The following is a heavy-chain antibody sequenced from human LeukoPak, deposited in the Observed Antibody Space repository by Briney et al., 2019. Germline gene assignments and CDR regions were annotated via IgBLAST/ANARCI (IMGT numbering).Heavy chain of an antibody. CDR1: GFTFDDYA. J-gene: IGHJ4*02. V-gene: IGHV3-9*01. CDR3: AKAVGATSLFDY. CDR2: ISWNSGSI. Sequence: GRSLRLSCAASGFTFDDYAMHWVRQAPGKGLEWVSGISWNSGSIGYADSVKGRFTISRDNAKNSLYLQMNSLRAEDTALYYCAKAVGATSLFDYWGQGTLVTVSS. D-gene: IGHD1-26*01.